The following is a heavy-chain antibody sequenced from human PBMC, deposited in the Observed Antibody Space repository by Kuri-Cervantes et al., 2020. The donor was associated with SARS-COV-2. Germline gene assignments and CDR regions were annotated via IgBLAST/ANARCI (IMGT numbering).Heavy chain of an antibody. CDR3: ARDSRKNSGWYIDY. J-gene: IGHJ4*02. CDR1: GGSVSSGSYY. V-gene: IGHV4-61*01. D-gene: IGHD6-19*01. CDR2: ISISGGT. Sequence: SETLSLTCSVSGGSVSSGSYYWSWIRQPPGKGLEWIGYISISGGTNYNPSLKSRVTISGDTSKDQFSLKLSSVTAADTAVYYCARDSRKNSGWYIDYWGQGTLVTVSS.